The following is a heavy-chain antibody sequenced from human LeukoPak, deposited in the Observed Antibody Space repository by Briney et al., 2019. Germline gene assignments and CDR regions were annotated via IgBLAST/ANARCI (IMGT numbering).Heavy chain of an antibody. J-gene: IGHJ4*02. V-gene: IGHV3-48*03. D-gene: IGHD3-10*01. CDR1: GFIFSTYE. Sequence: PGGSLRLSCAASGFIFSTYEMNWVRQAPGKGLEWVSYISSSGSTIYYADSVKGRFTISRDNAKNSLYLQMNSLRAEDTAVYYCARDDYGSGSYRYWGQGTLVTVSS. CDR2: ISSSGSTI. CDR3: ARDDYGSGSYRY.